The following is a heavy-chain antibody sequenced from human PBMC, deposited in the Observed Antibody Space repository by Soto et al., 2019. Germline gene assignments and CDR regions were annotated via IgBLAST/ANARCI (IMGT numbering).Heavy chain of an antibody. V-gene: IGHV4-59*01. CDR2: IYYSGST. D-gene: IGHD6-6*01. J-gene: IGHJ4*02. CDR1: GGSISSYY. Sequence: SETLSLTCAVSGGSISSYYWSWIRQPPGKGLEWIGYIYYSGSTNYNPSLKSRVTISVDTSKNQFSLKLSSVTAADTAVYYCARYKSSSSPYYFDYWGQGTLVTVSS. CDR3: ARYKSSSSPYYFDY.